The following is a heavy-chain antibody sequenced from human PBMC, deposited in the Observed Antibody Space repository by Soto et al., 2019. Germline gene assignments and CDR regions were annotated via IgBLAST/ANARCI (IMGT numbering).Heavy chain of an antibody. CDR3: ARDRRDDYGDYVPFYFDY. Sequence: GASVKVSWKASGYTFTSYGFSWVRQAPGQGLGWMGWISAFNGNTNYAQKFQGRVTMTTDTSTSTAYMELRSLRSDDTAVYYCARDRRDDYGDYVPFYFDYWGQGTLVTVSS. V-gene: IGHV1-18*01. CDR1: GYTFTSYG. J-gene: IGHJ4*02. D-gene: IGHD4-17*01. CDR2: ISAFNGNT.